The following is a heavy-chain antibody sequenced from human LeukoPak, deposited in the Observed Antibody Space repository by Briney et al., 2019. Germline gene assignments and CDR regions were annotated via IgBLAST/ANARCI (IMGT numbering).Heavy chain of an antibody. CDR3: ARDSSPSYGSSGYRPADFDY. D-gene: IGHD3-22*01. J-gene: IGHJ4*02. CDR1: GFTFSDYF. CDR2: ISDSGGTI. V-gene: IGHV3-11*04. Sequence: GGSLRLSCSASGFTFSDYFMTWIRQAPGKGLEWVSYISDSGGTIYYADSVKGRLTISRDNAKNSLYLQMDSLRVEDAAVYYCARDSSPSYGSSGYRPADFDYWGQGTLVSVSS.